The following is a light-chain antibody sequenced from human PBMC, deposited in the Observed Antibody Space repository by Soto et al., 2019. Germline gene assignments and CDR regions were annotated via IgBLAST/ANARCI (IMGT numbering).Light chain of an antibody. CDR2: FGS. Sequence: EIVMTQSPLTLPVTPGEPGSISCRSSQSLLYNNTYNYLDWYVQKPGQSPQLLIYFGSNRAPGVPDRFSGSGSGTDFTLKINRVEAEDVGTYYCMQALQSLTFGQGTKVDIK. CDR3: MQALQSLT. CDR1: QSLLYNNTYNY. J-gene: IGKJ1*01. V-gene: IGKV2-28*01.